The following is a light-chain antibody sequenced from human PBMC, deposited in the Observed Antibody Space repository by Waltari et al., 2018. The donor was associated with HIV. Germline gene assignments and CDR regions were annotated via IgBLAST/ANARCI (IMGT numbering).Light chain of an antibody. J-gene: IGKJ1*01. Sequence: VMTQSPPTLSVSPGGSATISCRTSDSIGKNLIWYQQRPGQAPRVLIYGASSRAPGIPGRITGSGSGTEFTLTINNLQPEDTAVYYCHQHNYSPRSFGQGTRVDLK. V-gene: IGKV3-15*01. CDR1: DSIGKN. CDR2: GAS. CDR3: HQHNYSPRS.